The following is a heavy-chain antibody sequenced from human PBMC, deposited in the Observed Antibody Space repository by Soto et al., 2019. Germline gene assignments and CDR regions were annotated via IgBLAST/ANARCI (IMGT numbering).Heavy chain of an antibody. V-gene: IGHV3-21*01. Sequence: GGSLRLSCEASGFTLTTYTMNWVRQASGKGLEWVSSITSSSGHIYYADSVRGRFTISRVNARNSLYLQMNSLRAEDTAVYYCVRERGLSSFYGMDVWGQGTTVTVSS. D-gene: IGHD3-10*01. CDR3: VRERGLSSFYGMDV. J-gene: IGHJ6*02. CDR1: GFTLTTYT. CDR2: ITSSSGHI.